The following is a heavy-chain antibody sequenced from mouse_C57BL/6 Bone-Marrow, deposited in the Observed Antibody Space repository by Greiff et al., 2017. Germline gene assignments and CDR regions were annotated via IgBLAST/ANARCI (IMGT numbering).Heavy chain of an antibody. J-gene: IGHJ4*01. D-gene: IGHD4-1*01. CDR3: TPNWEDYAMDY. CDR2: IDPETGGT. Sequence: VKVVESGAELVRPGASVTLSCKASGYTFTDYEMHWVKQTPVHGLEWIGAIDPETGGTAYNQKFKGKAILTADKSSSTAYMELRSLTSEDSAVYYCTPNWEDYAMDYWGQGTSVTVSS. CDR1: GYTFTDYE. V-gene: IGHV1-15*01.